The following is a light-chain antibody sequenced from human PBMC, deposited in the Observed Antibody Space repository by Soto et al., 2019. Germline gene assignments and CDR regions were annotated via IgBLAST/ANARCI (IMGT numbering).Light chain of an antibody. CDR1: QSVSSY. CDR2: DAS. Sequence: EIVLTQSPATLSLSPGERATLSCRASQSVSSYLAWYQQKPGQAPRLLIYDASNRATGIPARFSGSGSGTDFTLTISSLEPEEFAVYYCHQGRNWPWRTFGGGTKVEIK. V-gene: IGKV3-11*01. J-gene: IGKJ4*01. CDR3: HQGRNWPWRT.